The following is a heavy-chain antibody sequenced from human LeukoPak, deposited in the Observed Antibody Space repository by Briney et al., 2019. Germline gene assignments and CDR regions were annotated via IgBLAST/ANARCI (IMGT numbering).Heavy chain of an antibody. CDR1: GGSISSYY. J-gene: IGHJ6*03. V-gene: IGHV4-59*01. CDR3: ARGYDSSGHYYYYYMDV. CDR2: IYYSGST. Sequence: PSETLSLTCTVSGGSISSYYWSWIRQPPGKGLEWIGYIYYSGSTNYNPSLKSRVTISVDTSKNQFSLKLSSVTAADTAVYYCARGYDSSGHYYYYYMDVWGKGTTVTVSS. D-gene: IGHD3-22*01.